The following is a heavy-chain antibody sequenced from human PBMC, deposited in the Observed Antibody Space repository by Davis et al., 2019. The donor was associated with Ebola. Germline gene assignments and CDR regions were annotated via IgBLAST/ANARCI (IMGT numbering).Heavy chain of an antibody. Sequence: SETLSPTCTVSGGSISSGGYYWSWIRQHPGKGLEWIGYIYYSGSTYYNPSLKSRVTISVDTSKNQFSLKLSSVTAADTAVYYCARGTVTALDYWGQGTLVTVSS. D-gene: IGHD2-21*02. V-gene: IGHV4-31*03. CDR2: IYYSGST. CDR1: GGSISSGGYY. J-gene: IGHJ4*02. CDR3: ARGTVTALDY.